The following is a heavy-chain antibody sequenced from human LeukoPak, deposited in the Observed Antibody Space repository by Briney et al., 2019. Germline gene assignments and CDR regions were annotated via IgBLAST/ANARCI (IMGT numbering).Heavy chain of an antibody. J-gene: IGHJ4*02. CDR1: GFTFSSYA. V-gene: IGHV3-23*01. CDR3: AKSRVSCYFDY. CDR2: ISARGDSP. D-gene: IGHD6-6*01. Sequence: GGSLRLSCAASGFTFSSYAMSWVRQAPGKGLEWVSAISARGDSPHYADSVKGRFTISRDNSKNTLYLQLNSLRAEDTAVYYCAKSRVSCYFDYWGQGTLVTVSS.